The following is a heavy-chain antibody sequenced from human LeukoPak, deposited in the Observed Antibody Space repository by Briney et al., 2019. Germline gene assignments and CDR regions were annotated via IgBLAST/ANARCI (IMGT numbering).Heavy chain of an antibody. CDR1: GFTFSNAW. Sequence: GGSLRLSCAASGFTFSNAWMSWVRQAPGKGLEWVGRIKSKTDGGTTDYAAPVKGRFTISRDDSKNTLYLQMNSLKTEDTAVYYCTTDSVDDGDFESYWGQGTLVTVSS. D-gene: IGHD4-17*01. J-gene: IGHJ4*02. V-gene: IGHV3-15*01. CDR3: TTDSVDDGDFESY. CDR2: IKSKTDGGTT.